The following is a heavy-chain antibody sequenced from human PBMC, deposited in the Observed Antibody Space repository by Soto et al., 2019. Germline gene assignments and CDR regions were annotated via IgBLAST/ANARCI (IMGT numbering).Heavy chain of an antibody. V-gene: IGHV5-51*01. D-gene: IGHD6-13*01. Sequence: GESLKISCKGSGYSFTSYWIGWVRQMPGKGLEWMGIIYPGDSDTRYSPSFQGQVTISADKSISTAYLQWSSLKASDTAMYYCARLGGAAAAGKGFDPWGQGTLVTVSS. CDR1: GYSFTSYW. CDR3: ARLGGAAAAGKGFDP. J-gene: IGHJ5*02. CDR2: IYPGDSDT.